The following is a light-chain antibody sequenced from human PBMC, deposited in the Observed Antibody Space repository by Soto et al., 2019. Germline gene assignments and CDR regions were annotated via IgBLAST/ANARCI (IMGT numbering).Light chain of an antibody. CDR3: GSWDSSLSGVI. V-gene: IGLV1-51*01. CDR1: SSNIGNNY. J-gene: IGLJ2*01. Sequence: QSVLTQPPSVSAAPGQKVTISCSGSSSNIGNNYVSWYQQLPGTAPKLLICDNTKRPSGIPDRFSGSKSGTSATLGISGLQTGDEADYYCGSWDSSLSGVIFGGGTKVTVL. CDR2: DNT.